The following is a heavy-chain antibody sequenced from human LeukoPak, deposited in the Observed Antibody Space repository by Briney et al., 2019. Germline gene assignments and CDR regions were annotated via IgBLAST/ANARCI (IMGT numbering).Heavy chain of an antibody. CDR2: ISSSSSTI. Sequence: GGSLRLSCAASGFTFSSYSMNWVRQAPGRGLEWVSYISSSSSTIYYADSVKGRFTISGDNAKNSLYLQMNSLRAEDTAVYYCAIDYGDYGFDPWGQGTLVTVSS. CDR3: AIDYGDYGFDP. V-gene: IGHV3-48*04. CDR1: GFTFSSYS. J-gene: IGHJ5*02. D-gene: IGHD4-17*01.